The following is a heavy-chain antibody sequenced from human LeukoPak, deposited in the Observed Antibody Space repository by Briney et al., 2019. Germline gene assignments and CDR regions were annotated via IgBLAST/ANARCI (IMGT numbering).Heavy chain of an antibody. CDR2: VNSDGSVK. D-gene: IGHD4-17*01. CDR1: EFSFRTYW. CDR3: ARLFGGVTIFDY. V-gene: IGHV3-7*01. J-gene: IGHJ4*02. Sequence: PGGSRKLSFPSSEFSFRTYWLSGVGKAPGKGRDWLASVNSDGSVKKYVDSVRDRVAISRDNAKNSLYLQMNTLSAEDTAMYYCARLFGGVTIFDYWGQGALVTVSS.